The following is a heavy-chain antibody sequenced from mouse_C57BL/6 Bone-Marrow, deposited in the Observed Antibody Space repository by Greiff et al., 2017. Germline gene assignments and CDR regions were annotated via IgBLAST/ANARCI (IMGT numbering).Heavy chain of an antibody. V-gene: IGHV5-6*01. J-gene: IGHJ3*01. CDR3: ARHDGSGAY. D-gene: IGHD1-1*01. CDR2: ISSGGSYT. Sequence: EVQVVESGGDLVKPGGSLKLSCAASGFTFSSYGMSWVRQTPDKRLEWVATISSGGSYTYYPDSVKGRFTISRDNAKNTLYLQMSSLKSEDTAMYYCARHDGSGAYWGQGTLVTVSA. CDR1: GFTFSSYG.